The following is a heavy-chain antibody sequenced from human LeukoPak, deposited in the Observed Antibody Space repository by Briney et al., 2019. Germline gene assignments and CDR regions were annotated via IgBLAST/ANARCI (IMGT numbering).Heavy chain of an antibody. CDR1: GGSFSGYY. J-gene: IGHJ4*02. CDR3: AITTYYYDSSGLLFDY. D-gene: IGHD3-22*01. Sequence: PSETLSLTCAVYGGSFSGYYWSWIRQPPGKGLEWIGGINHSGSTNCNPSLKSRVTISVDTSKNQFSLKLSSVTAADTAVYYCAITTYYYDSSGLLFDYWGQGTLVTVSS. V-gene: IGHV4-34*01. CDR2: INHSGST.